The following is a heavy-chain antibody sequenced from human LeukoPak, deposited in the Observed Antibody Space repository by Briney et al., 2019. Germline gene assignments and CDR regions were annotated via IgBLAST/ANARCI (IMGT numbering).Heavy chain of an antibody. CDR1: GFVFSGYW. J-gene: IGHJ4*02. V-gene: IGHV3-7*03. CDR3: ARSLLRFGPPPRPLDY. Sequence: GGSLRLFCAASGFVFSGYWMSWVRQAPGKGLEWVANINEDGSKKHYLDSVEGRFTISSDDSKNMLYLQMSSLRAEDTAVYYCARSLLRFGPPPRPLDYWGQGTLVTVSS. CDR2: INEDGSKK. D-gene: IGHD3-3*01.